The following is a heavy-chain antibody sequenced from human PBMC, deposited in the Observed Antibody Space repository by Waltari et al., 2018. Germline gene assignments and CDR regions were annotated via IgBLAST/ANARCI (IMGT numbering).Heavy chain of an antibody. CDR2: ISSSSSNI. CDR3: ARGPTYCSSTSCPEPDY. D-gene: IGHD2-2*01. CDR1: GFTCSSYS. Sequence: EVQLVESGGGLVKPGGSLRLSCEDSGFTCSSYSMNGVSQPTGKGLEWVSSISSSSSNIYYADAVKGRFTISRDNAKNSLYLQMNSLRAEDTAVYYCARGPTYCSSTSCPEPDYWGQGTLVTVSS. J-gene: IGHJ4*02. V-gene: IGHV3-21*01.